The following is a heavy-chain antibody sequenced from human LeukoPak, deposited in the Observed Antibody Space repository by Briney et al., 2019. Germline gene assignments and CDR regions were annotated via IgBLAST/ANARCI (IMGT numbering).Heavy chain of an antibody. CDR2: IYYSGST. D-gene: IGHD3-22*01. CDR3: ARDGYYDSSGFDP. CDR1: GGSNSSYY. J-gene: IGHJ5*02. V-gene: IGHV4-59*01. Sequence: PSETLSLTCTVSGGSNSSYYWSWIRQPPGKGLEWIGYIYYSGSTNYNPSLKSRVTISVDTSKNQFSLKLSSVTAADTAVYYCARDGYYDSSGFDPWGQGTLVTVSS.